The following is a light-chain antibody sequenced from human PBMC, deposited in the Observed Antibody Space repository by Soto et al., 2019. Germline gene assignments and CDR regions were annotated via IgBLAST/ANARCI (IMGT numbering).Light chain of an antibody. Sequence: QSALTQPRSVSGSPGQSVTISCTGTSNDVGGYNHVSWYQQHPGKAPKMMTYDVSKRPSGVPGRFSGSKSGNTASLTISGLQAEDEADYYCCSYAGSYTVVFGGGTKLTVL. CDR2: DVS. V-gene: IGLV2-11*01. CDR1: SNDVGGYNH. CDR3: CSYAGSYTVV. J-gene: IGLJ2*01.